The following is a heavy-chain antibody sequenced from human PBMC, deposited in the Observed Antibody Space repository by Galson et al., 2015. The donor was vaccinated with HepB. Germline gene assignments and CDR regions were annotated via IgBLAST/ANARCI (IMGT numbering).Heavy chain of an antibody. J-gene: IGHJ4*02. CDR1: GFTFSSYG. CDR2: IRYDGSNK. Sequence: SLRLSCAASGFTFSSYGMHWVRQAPGKGLEWVAFIRYDGSNKYYADSVKGRFTISRDNSKNTLYLQMNSLRAEDTAVYYCAKDGVEWSSGYYSFFNYWGQGTLVTVSS. D-gene: IGHD3-22*01. CDR3: AKDGVEWSSGYYSFFNY. V-gene: IGHV3-30*02.